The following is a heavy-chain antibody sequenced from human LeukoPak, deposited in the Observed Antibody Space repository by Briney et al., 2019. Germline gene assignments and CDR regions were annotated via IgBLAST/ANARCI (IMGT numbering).Heavy chain of an antibody. V-gene: IGHV3-74*01. CDR2: INSDGSST. J-gene: IGHJ4*02. CDR3: VRERYHGSGAPKFDF. D-gene: IGHD3-10*01. Sequence: PGGSLRLSCAASGFTFSSYWMHWVRHAPGKGLVWVSRINSDGSSTSYADSVKGRFTISRDNAKNSLNLQVNGLRAEDTAVYYCVRERYHGSGAPKFDFWGQGTLVTVSS. CDR1: GFTFSSYW.